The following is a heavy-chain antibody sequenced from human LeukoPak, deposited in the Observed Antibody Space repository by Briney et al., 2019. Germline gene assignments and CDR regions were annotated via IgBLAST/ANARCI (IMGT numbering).Heavy chain of an antibody. Sequence: GGSLRLSCAASGFTVSSNYVSWVRQAPGKGLEWVSVIYSGGSTYYADSVKGRFTISRHNSKNTLYLQMNSLRAEDTAVYYCARKIAAAGTADWYFDLWGRGTLVTVSS. V-gene: IGHV3-53*04. CDR2: IYSGGST. CDR3: ARKIAAAGTADWYFDL. J-gene: IGHJ2*01. D-gene: IGHD6-13*01. CDR1: GFTVSSNY.